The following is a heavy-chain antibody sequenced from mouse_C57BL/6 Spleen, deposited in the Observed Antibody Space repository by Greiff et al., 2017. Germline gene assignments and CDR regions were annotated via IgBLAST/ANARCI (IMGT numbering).Heavy chain of an antibody. CDR1: GYTFTSYW. Sequence: QVQLQQPGAELVKPGASVKMSCKASGYTFTSYWITWVKQRPGQGLEWIGIIYPGSGSTNYNEKFKSKATLTVDTSSSTAYMQLSSLTSEDSAVYCCARPYDCDWYFDVWGTGTTGTVSS. CDR3: ARPYDCDWYFDV. CDR2: IYPGSGST. D-gene: IGHD2-4*01. J-gene: IGHJ1*03. V-gene: IGHV1-55*01.